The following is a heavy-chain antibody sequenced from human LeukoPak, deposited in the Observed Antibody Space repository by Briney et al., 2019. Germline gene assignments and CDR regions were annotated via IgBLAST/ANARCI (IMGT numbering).Heavy chain of an antibody. V-gene: IGHV3-30*02. D-gene: IGHD5-24*01. J-gene: IGHJ4*02. CDR2: IRYDGSNK. Sequence: GGSLRLSCAASGFTFSNYGMHWVRQAPGKGLEWVSFIRYDGSNKDYVDSVKGRFTISRDNSKNTVDLEMNSLRAEDTAVYYCAKGVSRDGYNYFDYWGQGTPVTVSS. CDR3: AKGVSRDGYNYFDY. CDR1: GFTFSNYG.